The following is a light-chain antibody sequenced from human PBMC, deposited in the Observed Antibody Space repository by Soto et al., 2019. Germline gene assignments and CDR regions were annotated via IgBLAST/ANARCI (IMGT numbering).Light chain of an antibody. V-gene: IGLV2-14*01. CDR3: TSYTSSSTLDWV. CDR1: SSDIGTYNY. Sequence: QSVLTQPASVSGSPGQSITISCTGSSSDIGTYNYLSWYQQHPGKAPKLMIYEVSDRPSGISNRFSGSKSGNTASLTISGLQAEDEADYYCTSYTSSSTLDWVFGGGTKLTVL. J-gene: IGLJ3*02. CDR2: EVS.